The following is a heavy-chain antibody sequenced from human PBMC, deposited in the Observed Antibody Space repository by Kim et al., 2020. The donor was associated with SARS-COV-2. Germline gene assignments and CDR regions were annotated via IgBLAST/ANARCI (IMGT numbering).Heavy chain of an antibody. J-gene: IGHJ4*02. CDR3: AHDSYYSYHGCYFDY. Sequence: SGPTLVKPTQTLTLTCTFSGFSLSTSGVGVGWIRQPPGKALEWLGLIYWHGDKRYSPTLKSRLTITKDTSKNQVVLTMTNMDPVDTATYYCAHDSYYSYHGCYFDYWGQGTLVTVSS. CDR2: IYWHGDK. CDR1: GFSLSTSGVG. V-gene: IGHV2-5*01. D-gene: IGHD3-22*01.